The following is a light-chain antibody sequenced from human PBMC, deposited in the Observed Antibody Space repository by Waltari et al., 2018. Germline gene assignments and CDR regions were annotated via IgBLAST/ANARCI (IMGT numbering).Light chain of an antibody. CDR1: SSDVGAYHD. CDR2: DVN. V-gene: IGLV2-11*01. J-gene: IGLJ1*01. Sequence: QSALTQPRSVSGSPGQSVTISCTGTSSDVGAYHDVSWYQQHPDKAPKLMIYDVNKCPSGVPYRFSASKYGNPASLTISGLQAEDESDYYCCSYAGSLYVFGTGTKVTVL. CDR3: CSYAGSLYV.